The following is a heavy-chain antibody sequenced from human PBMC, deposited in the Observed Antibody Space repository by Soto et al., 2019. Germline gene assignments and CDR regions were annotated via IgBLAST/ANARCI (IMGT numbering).Heavy chain of an antibody. CDR1: GDSISSSFS. CDR3: ARGAVIRGAAIDS. Sequence: QVQLQESASGLVKPLETLSLTCIVSGDSISSSFSLHCVRRTPGDGLEWLGYIYHSGSTLYNPSPGGRITISVDSSKNMFSLKLSDVTAADTAVYYCARGAVIRGAAIDSWGQGTLVSVSS. V-gene: IGHV4-30-2*01. J-gene: IGHJ4*02. D-gene: IGHD3-10*01. CDR2: IYHSGST.